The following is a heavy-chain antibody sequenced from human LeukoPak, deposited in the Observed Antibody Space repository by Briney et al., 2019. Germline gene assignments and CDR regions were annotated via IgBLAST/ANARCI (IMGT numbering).Heavy chain of an antibody. J-gene: IGHJ4*02. CDR1: GFTVSSNY. V-gene: IGHV3-66*01. Sequence: PGGSLRLSCVASGFTVSSNYMSWVRQAPGKGLEWLSVFYSGGSTYYADSVNGRFTMSRDNSKSTLYLQMNGLRVEDTAVYYCARVSPFDYWGQGTQVTVSS. CDR2: FYSGGST. CDR3: ARVSPFDY.